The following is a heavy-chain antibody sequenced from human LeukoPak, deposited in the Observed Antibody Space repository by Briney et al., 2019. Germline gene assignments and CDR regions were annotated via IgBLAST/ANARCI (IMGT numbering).Heavy chain of an antibody. D-gene: IGHD3-22*01. CDR3: ASVYDSSGYYPF. Sequence: SETLSLTCAVYGGSFSGYYWSWIRQPPGKGLEWIGEINHSRSTNYNPSLKSRVTISVDTSKNQFSLKLSSVTAADTAVYYCASVYDSSGYYPFWGQGTLVTASS. J-gene: IGHJ4*02. CDR1: GGSFSGYY. V-gene: IGHV4-34*01. CDR2: INHSRST.